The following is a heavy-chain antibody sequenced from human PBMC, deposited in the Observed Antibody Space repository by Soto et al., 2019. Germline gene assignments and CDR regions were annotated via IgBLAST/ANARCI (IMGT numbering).Heavy chain of an antibody. CDR3: ARSQGGSSSLDIYYYYYYGMDV. CDR1: GYTLINYA. J-gene: IGHJ6*02. CDR2: VNGGDDNT. V-gene: IGHV1-3*01. Sequence: QVQLVQSGAELKKPGASVKISCQASGYTLINYAIYWVRQAPGQGLEWMGWVNGGDDNTRYSQKFQGRLTITRDVSASTFYMELTSLRFEDTAVYYCARSQGGSSSLDIYYYYYYGMDVWGQGTTVTVSS. D-gene: IGHD2-15*01.